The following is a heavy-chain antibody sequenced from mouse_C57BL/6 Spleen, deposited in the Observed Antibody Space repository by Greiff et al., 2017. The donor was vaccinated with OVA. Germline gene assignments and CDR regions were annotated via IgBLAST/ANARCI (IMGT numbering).Heavy chain of an antibody. J-gene: IGHJ2*01. Sequence: QVQLQQPGAELVKPGASVKMSCKASGYTFTSYWITWVKQRPGQGLEWIGDIYPGSGSTNYNAKFKSTATLTVDTSSSTAYMQLSSLTSEDSAVYYCAREGDYEGNYWGQGTTLTVSS. CDR1: GYTFTSYW. D-gene: IGHD1-1*01. V-gene: IGHV1-55*01. CDR3: AREGDYEGNY. CDR2: IYPGSGST.